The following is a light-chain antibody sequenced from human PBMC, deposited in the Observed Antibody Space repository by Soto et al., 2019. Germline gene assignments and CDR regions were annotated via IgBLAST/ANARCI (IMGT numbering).Light chain of an antibody. CDR2: GAS. Sequence: EIVMTQSPATLSVSPGERATLSCRASQSVSSNLAWYQQKPGQAPRLLISGASTRATGIPARFSGSGSGTEFTLTISSLQSEDFAIYYCQQYNNWPRTFGQGTQVEIK. CDR1: QSVSSN. V-gene: IGKV3-15*01. J-gene: IGKJ1*01. CDR3: QQYNNWPRT.